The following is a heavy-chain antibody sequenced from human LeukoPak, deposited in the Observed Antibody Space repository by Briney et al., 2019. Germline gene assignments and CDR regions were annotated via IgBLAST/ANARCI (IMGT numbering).Heavy chain of an antibody. CDR2: IYYSGST. Sequence: PSETLSLTCTVSGGSISSSSYYWGWIRQPPGKGLEWIGTIYYSGSTYYNPSLKSRVSISVDTSKNQFSLKLSSVTAADTAVYYCARRVASGYQYFYFDYWGQGTLVTVSS. D-gene: IGHD3-22*01. V-gene: IGHV4-39*01. J-gene: IGHJ4*02. CDR1: GGSISSSSYY. CDR3: ARRVASGYQYFYFDY.